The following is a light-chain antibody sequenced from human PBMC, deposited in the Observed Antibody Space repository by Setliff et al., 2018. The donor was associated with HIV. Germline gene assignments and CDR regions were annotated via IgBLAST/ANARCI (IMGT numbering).Light chain of an antibody. V-gene: IGLV2-23*02. J-gene: IGLJ1*01. Sequence: QSALTQPASVSGSPGRSITISCSGTSSDVGSYNLVSWYQQHPGRAPKLIIYEVNKRPSEVSVRFSASKSGNTASLTISEVQADDEADYYCCSYTGDDTLYVFGTGTKVTVL. CDR1: SSDVGSYNL. CDR3: CSYTGDDTLYV. CDR2: EVN.